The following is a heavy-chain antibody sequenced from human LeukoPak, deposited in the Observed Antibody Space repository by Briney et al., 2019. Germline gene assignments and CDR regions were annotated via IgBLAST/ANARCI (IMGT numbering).Heavy chain of an antibody. Sequence: APVKVSCKASGYTFTSYYMHWVRQAPGQGLEWMGIINPSGGSTSYAQKFQGRVTMTRDTSTSTVYMELSSLRSEDTAVYYCARDEAVAGMADYWGQGTLVTVSS. CDR3: ARDEAVAGMADY. J-gene: IGHJ4*02. D-gene: IGHD6-19*01. CDR1: GYTFTSYY. V-gene: IGHV1-46*01. CDR2: INPSGGST.